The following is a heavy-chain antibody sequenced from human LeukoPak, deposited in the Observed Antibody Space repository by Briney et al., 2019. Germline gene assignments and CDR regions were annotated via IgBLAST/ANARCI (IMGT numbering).Heavy chain of an antibody. CDR1: GDSISSSSYY. J-gene: IGHJ3*02. V-gene: IGHV4-39*07. Sequence: PSETLSLTCTVSGDSISSSSYYWGWIRQPPGKELEWIGSIYYSGSTYYNPSLNSRVTISVDTSKNQFSLKLSSVTAADTAVYYCARDFLGGNPDASDIWGQGTMVTVSS. CDR2: IYYSGST. CDR3: ARDFLGGNPDASDI. D-gene: IGHD4-23*01.